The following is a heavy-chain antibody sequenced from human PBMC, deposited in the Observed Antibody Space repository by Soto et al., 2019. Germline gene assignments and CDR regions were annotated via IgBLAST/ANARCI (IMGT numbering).Heavy chain of an antibody. J-gene: IGHJ4*02. V-gene: IGHV1-46*01. CDR3: AREAVGYDILTGYYNDHYFDY. Sequence: ASVKVSCKASGYTFTSCYMHWVRQAPGQGLEWMGIINPSGGSTSYAQKFQGRVTMTRDTSTSTVYMELSSLRSEDTAVYYCAREAVGYDILTGYYNDHYFDYWGQGTLVTVSS. CDR2: INPSGGST. D-gene: IGHD3-9*01. CDR1: GYTFTSCY.